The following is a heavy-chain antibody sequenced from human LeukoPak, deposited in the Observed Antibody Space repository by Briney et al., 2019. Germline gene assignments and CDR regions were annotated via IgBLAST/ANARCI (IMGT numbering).Heavy chain of an antibody. J-gene: IGHJ4*02. CDR3: AKEPISKSMRYYFDY. V-gene: IGHV3-33*06. CDR1: GFTFSTYG. CDR2: IWYDGSNK. Sequence: GGSLRLSCAASGFTFSTYGMHWVRQAPSKGLEWVAVIWYDGSNKYYADSVKGRFTISRDNSKNTLYLQMNSLRAEDTAVYYCAKEPISKSMRYYFDYWGQGTLVTVSS. D-gene: IGHD5-24*01.